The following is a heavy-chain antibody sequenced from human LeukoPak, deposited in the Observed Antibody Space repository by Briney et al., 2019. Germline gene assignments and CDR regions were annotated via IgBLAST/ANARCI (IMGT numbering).Heavy chain of an antibody. J-gene: IGHJ4*02. CDR3: TRDPSALDY. CDR2: ITRSSNTI. Sequence: GETLRLSCAASGFTFSYYGLSWVRQAPGKGLEWVSYITRSSNTIHYADSVKGRFTISRDNAKNSLFLQMNSLRAEDTAVYYCTRDPSALDYWGQGTLVTVSS. V-gene: IGHV3-48*01. CDR1: GFTFSYYG.